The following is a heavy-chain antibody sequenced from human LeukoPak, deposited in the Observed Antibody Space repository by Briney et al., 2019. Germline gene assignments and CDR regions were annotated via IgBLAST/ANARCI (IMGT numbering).Heavy chain of an antibody. J-gene: IGHJ4*02. CDR1: GGSISSYY. V-gene: IGHV4-59*08. D-gene: IGHD3-3*01. CDR3: ARTDFWSGLGIDY. Sequence: PSETLSLTCTVSGGSISSYYWSWIRQPPGKGLEWIGYIYYSGSTNYNPSLKSRVTISVDTSKNQFSLKLSSVTAADTAVYYCARTDFWSGLGIDYWGQGTLVTVSS. CDR2: IYYSGST.